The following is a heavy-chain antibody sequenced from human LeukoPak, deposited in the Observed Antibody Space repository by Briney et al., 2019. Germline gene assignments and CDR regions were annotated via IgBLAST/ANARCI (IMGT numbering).Heavy chain of an antibody. CDR1: GGSITSHSW. J-gene: IGHJ4*02. D-gene: IGHD6-19*01. Sequence: SESLSLTCAVSGGSITSHSWWSWVRQPPGKGLEWIGEIYHGGDTNYDPSVKSRVTMSVDKSKNHFSLNLRSVTAADTAIYYCASHVTVLGTRGFDYWGQGILVTVSS. CDR3: ASHVTVLGTRGFDY. V-gene: IGHV4-4*02. CDR2: IYHGGDT.